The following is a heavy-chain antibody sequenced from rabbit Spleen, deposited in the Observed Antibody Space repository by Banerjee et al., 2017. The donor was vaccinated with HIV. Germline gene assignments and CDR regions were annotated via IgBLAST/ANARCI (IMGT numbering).Heavy chain of an antibody. CDR1: GVSFSGDSY. CDR2: IDTGSSGFT. CDR3: ARAIVPWLGLTRLDL. Sequence: QSLEESGGDLVKPGASLTLTCIASGVSFSGDSYMCWVRQAPGRGLEWIACIDTGSSGFTYFASWANGRFTISLDNAQNTVFLQMTSLTAADTATYFCARAIVPWLGLTRLDLWGPGTLVTVS. J-gene: IGHJ3*01. V-gene: IGHV1S40*01. D-gene: IGHD4-1*01.